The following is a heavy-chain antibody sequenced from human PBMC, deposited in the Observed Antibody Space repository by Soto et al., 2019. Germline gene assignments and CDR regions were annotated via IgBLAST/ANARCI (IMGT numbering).Heavy chain of an antibody. D-gene: IGHD2-2*02. J-gene: IGHJ5*02. CDR2: IIPIFGTA. V-gene: IGHV1-69*13. CDR1: GGTFSSYA. CDR3: AREVEDIVVVPAAIPVGWFDP. Sequence: GASVKVSCKASGGTFSSYAISWVRQAPGQGLEWMGGIIPIFGTANYAQKFQGRVTITADESTSTAYMELSSLRSEDTAVYYCAREVEDIVVVPAAIPVGWFDPWGQGTLVTVSS.